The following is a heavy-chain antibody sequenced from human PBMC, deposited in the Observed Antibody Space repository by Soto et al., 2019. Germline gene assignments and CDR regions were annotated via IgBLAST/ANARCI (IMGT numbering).Heavy chain of an antibody. D-gene: IGHD1-26*01. J-gene: IGHJ6*04. V-gene: IGHV3-23*01. Sequence: EVLLLESGGGLVQPGGSLRLSCEASGFSFSSFAMNWVRQAPGKGLEWVSAIGDSGASTYYADSVEGRFTISRDNSRNTLYLQLNNLRAEDTAVYYCAKGVELDVWGNGTTVTVSS. CDR1: GFSFSSFA. CDR3: AKGVELDV. CDR2: IGDSGAST.